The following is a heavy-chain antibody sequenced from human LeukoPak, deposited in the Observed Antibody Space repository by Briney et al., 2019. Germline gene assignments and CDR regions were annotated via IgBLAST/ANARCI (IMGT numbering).Heavy chain of an antibody. CDR2: INLDGSGQ. D-gene: IGHD2/OR15-2a*01. CDR3: ARDNNLEFDY. Sequence: PGGSLRLSCVASKFSFSGYWMSWLRHIPGKGLEWVANINLDGSGQYYVDSVKGRFTISRDNAKNSLFLQMNSLRVEDTAVYYCARDNNLEFDYWGQGTLVTVSS. CDR1: KFSFSGYW. J-gene: IGHJ4*02. V-gene: IGHV3-7*01.